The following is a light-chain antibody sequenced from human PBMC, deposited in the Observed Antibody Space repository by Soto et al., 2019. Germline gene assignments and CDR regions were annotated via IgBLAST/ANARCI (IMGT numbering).Light chain of an antibody. Sequence: DIQMTQSPSSLSASVGDRVTITCRASQDIRNDLGWYQHKPGQAPKRLIYVASRLQSGVPSRFSGSGSGTEFTLTISSLQPEDVATYFCLQHNTYPRTFGQGTKVDI. CDR2: VAS. CDR3: LQHNTYPRT. J-gene: IGKJ1*01. V-gene: IGKV1-17*01. CDR1: QDIRND.